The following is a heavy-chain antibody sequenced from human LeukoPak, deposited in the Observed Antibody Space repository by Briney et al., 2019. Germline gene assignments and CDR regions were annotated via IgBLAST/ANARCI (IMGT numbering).Heavy chain of an antibody. Sequence: PGGSPRLSCEASGFTFSAYSMSWVRQAPGKGLEWISYIRSSRTTIYYADSVKGRFTISRDNAENSLYLQMNSLRVEDTAVYFCARDSRSHCGTDACYSPYFDYWGQGTLVAVSS. CDR3: ARDSRSHCGTDACYSPYFDY. V-gene: IGHV3-48*01. J-gene: IGHJ4*02. D-gene: IGHD2-2*02. CDR1: GFTFSAYS. CDR2: IRSSRTTI.